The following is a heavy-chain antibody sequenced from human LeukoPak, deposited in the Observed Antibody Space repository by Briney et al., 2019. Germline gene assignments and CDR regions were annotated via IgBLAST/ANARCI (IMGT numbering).Heavy chain of an antibody. V-gene: IGHV3-9*01. J-gene: IGHJ4*02. CDR2: TSWNSGSI. CDR1: GFTFDDYA. D-gene: IGHD1-26*01. CDR3: ASGMRVGPNI. Sequence: PGRSLRLSCAASGFTFDDYAMHWVRQAPGKGLEWVLGTSWNSGSIGYADSVKGRFTISRDNAKNSLFLQMNSLRAEDTAVYYCASGMRVGPNIWGQGTLVTVSS.